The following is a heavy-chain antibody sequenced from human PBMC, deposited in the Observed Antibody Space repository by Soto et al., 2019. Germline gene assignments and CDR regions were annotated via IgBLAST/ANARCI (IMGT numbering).Heavy chain of an antibody. V-gene: IGHV1-18*01. Sequence: ASVKVSCKASGYTFTSYGISWVRQAPGQGLEWMGWISAYNGNTNYAQKLQGRVTMTTDTSTSTAYMELRSLRSDDTAVYYCTFIAAAGTDAFDIWGQGTMVTVSS. J-gene: IGHJ3*02. CDR1: GYTFTSYG. D-gene: IGHD6-13*01. CDR3: TFIAAAGTDAFDI. CDR2: ISAYNGNT.